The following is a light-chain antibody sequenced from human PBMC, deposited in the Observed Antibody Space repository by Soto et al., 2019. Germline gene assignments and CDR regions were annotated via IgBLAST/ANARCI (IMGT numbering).Light chain of an antibody. CDR3: QSYDNRRRGGV. CDR2: GSG. Sequence: QSVLTQPPSVSGAPGQGVTILCTGSSSNIGAGYGVNWYKQLPGTAPKLVIYGSGNRPSGVPDRFSGSKSGSSASLAITGLQAEDEADYYCQSYDNRRRGGVFGAGTKLTVL. V-gene: IGLV1-40*01. J-gene: IGLJ1*01. CDR1: SSNIGAGYG.